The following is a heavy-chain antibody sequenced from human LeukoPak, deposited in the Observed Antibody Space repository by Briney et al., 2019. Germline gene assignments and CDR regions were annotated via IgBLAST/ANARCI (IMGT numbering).Heavy chain of an antibody. Sequence: GGSLRLSCAASGFTFSSSAMSWVRQAPGKGLEWFSAISGSGGSTYYADSVKGRFTISRDNSKNTLYLQMNSQRAEDTAVYYCAKISDAWIQTVDYWGQGTLVTVSS. CDR2: ISGSGGST. V-gene: IGHV3-23*01. CDR1: GFTFSSSA. J-gene: IGHJ4*02. D-gene: IGHD5-18*01. CDR3: AKISDAWIQTVDY.